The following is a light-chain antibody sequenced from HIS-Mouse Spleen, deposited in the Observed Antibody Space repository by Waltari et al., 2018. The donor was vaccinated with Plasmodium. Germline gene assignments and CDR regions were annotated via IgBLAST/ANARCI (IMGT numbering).Light chain of an antibody. V-gene: IGLV3-27*01. CDR2: KDS. CDR1: VLATKY. Sequence: SYELTQPSSVSVSPGQTARITCSGAVLATKYARWFQQKPGQAPVLVIYKDSERPPGIPERFSGSSSGTTVTLTISGAQVEDEADYYCYSAADNNRVFGGGTKLTVL. J-gene: IGLJ3*02. CDR3: YSAADNNRV.